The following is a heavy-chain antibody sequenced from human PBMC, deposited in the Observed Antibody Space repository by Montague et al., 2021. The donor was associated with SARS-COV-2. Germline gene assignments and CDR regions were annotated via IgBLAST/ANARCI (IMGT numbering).Heavy chain of an antibody. D-gene: IGHD6-13*01. Sequence: SLRLSCAASGFTFSRYWMSWVRQAPGKGLEWVANIKQDGSEKYYVDSVKGRFTISRDNAKDSLYLQMNSLRAEDTAVCYCARMGSSWYVRYYYYYGMDVWGQGTTVTVSS. V-gene: IGHV3-7*01. CDR3: ARMGSSWYVRYYYYYGMDV. CDR1: GFTFSRYW. CDR2: IKQDGSEK. J-gene: IGHJ6*02.